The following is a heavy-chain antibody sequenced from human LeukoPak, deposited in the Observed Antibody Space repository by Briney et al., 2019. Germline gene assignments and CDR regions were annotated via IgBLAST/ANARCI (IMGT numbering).Heavy chain of an antibody. CDR2: IYPDDSDT. V-gene: IGHV5-51*01. J-gene: IGHJ4*02. D-gene: IGHD2-15*01. CDR3: ARRYCGGGSCYSGKQYYFDH. CDR1: GYSFTSYW. Sequence: GESLKISCKGSGYSFTSYWIGWVRQMPGKGLEWMGIIYPDDSDTRYSPSSQGQVTISADKSISTAYLQWSSLNASDTAMYYCARRYCGGGSCYSGKQYYFDHWGQGTLVTVSS.